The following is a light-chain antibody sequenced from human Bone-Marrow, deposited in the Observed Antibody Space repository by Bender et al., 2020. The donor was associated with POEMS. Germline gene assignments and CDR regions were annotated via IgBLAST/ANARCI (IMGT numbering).Light chain of an antibody. CDR1: SSDVGSYNR. V-gene: IGLV2-23*01. CDR3: QSYDNSLGGWV. CDR2: EDS. Sequence: QSALTQPASVSGSPGQSITISCTGTSSDVGSYNRVSWYQQHPGKAPKVMIYEDSKRPSGVSNRFSASKSGNTASLTISGLQAEDEADYYCQSYDNSLGGWVFGGGTKLTVL. J-gene: IGLJ3*02.